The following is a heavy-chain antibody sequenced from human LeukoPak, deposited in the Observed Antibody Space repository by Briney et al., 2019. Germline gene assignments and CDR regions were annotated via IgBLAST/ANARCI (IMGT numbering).Heavy chain of an antibody. CDR2: MKPNSGNT. CDR1: GYTFTSND. J-gene: IGHJ4*02. V-gene: IGHV1-8*01. CDR3: ATELRWKDH. D-gene: IGHD4-23*01. Sequence: GASVKVSCKASGYTFTSNDINWVRQATGQGLEWMGYMKPNSGNTGYAQKFQGRVTMTRDTSISTAYMELTSLTSEDTAVYYCATELRWKDHWGQGTLVTVSS.